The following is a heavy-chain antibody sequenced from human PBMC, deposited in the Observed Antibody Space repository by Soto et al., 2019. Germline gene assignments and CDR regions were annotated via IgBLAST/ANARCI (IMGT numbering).Heavy chain of an antibody. J-gene: IGHJ6*02. Sequence: EVQLVESGGGLVQPGGSLRLSCAASGFAFSTYWMHWVRQAPGKGLLWVARIKFDGSSTYSADSVKGRFTISRDDAKNNLYLQMNGLRVDDSSVYYCERGAKNIYDMDVWGQGTTVTVSS. CDR1: GFAFSTYW. CDR3: ERGAKNIYDMDV. V-gene: IGHV3-74*01. CDR2: IKFDGSST.